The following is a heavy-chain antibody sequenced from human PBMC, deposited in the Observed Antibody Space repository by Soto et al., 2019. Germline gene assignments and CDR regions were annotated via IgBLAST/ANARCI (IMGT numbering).Heavy chain of an antibody. Sequence: GASVKVSCKASGYTFTSYDINWVRQATGQGLEWMGWMNPNSGNTGYAQKFQGRVTMTRNTSISTAYMELSSLRSEDTAVYYCARGDCSGGSCINYYGMDVWGQGTTVTVSS. D-gene: IGHD2-15*01. CDR2: MNPNSGNT. J-gene: IGHJ6*02. CDR3: ARGDCSGGSCINYYGMDV. CDR1: GYTFTSYD. V-gene: IGHV1-8*01.